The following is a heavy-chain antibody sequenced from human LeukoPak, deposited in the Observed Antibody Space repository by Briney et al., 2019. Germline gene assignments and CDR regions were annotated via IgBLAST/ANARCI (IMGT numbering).Heavy chain of an antibody. V-gene: IGHV3-21*01. CDR1: GFTFSSYS. CDR2: ISSSSSFM. Sequence: GGSLRLSCTVSGFTFSSYSLNWVRQAPGKGLEWVSSISSSSSFMYYADSVMGRFTISRDNAKNALYLQMNSLRAEDTAVYYCVRVDHSLGKTYFDYWGQGTLVIVSS. J-gene: IGHJ4*02. CDR3: VRVDHSLGKTYFDY. D-gene: IGHD2-21*01.